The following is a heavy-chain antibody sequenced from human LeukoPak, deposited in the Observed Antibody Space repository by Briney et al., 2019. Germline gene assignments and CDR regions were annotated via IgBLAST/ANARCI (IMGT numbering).Heavy chain of an antibody. Sequence: GASVKVSCKASGYPFTGHYIHWVRQAPGQGLEWMGWINPNSGKTNYPQKFQGRVTMTRDTSISSAYMELSRLRSDDTAVYYCARVRDNYGMDVWGQGTTVIVSS. CDR3: ARVRDNYGMDV. CDR1: GYPFTGHY. J-gene: IGHJ6*02. V-gene: IGHV1-2*02. D-gene: IGHD5-24*01. CDR2: INPNSGKT.